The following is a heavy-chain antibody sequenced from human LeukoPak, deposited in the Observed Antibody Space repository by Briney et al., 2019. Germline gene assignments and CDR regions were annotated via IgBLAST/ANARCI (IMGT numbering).Heavy chain of an antibody. CDR1: GFTFSSYA. CDR2: ISSSGGST. V-gene: IGHV3-23*01. D-gene: IGHD5/OR15-5a*01. Sequence: GGYLRLSCAASGFTFSSYAMSWVRQAPGKGLEWVSAISSSGGSTYHADSVKGRFTISRDNPKNTLYLQMNSLRAEDTAVYYCAKAFYDQYCYGMDVWGQGTTVTVSS. J-gene: IGHJ6*02. CDR3: AKAFYDQYCYGMDV.